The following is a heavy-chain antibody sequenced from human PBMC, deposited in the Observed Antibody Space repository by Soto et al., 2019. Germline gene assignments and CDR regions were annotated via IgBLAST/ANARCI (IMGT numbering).Heavy chain of an antibody. CDR2: ISYDGTNK. V-gene: IGHV3-30*01. J-gene: IGHJ4*02. CDR1: GFTFRTYA. Sequence: QVQLVESGGGVVQPGRSLRLSCAASGFTFRTYAMDWVRQAPGKGLEWVAVISYDGTNKYYADSVKGRFTISRDNSNNTLSLQMNSLRAEDTGVYYCARGDSNSWSDYWGQGTLVTVSS. D-gene: IGHD6-13*01. CDR3: ARGDSNSWSDY.